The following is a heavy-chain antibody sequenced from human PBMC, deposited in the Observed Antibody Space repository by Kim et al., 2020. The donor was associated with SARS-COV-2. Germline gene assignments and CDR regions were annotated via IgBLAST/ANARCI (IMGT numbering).Heavy chain of an antibody. CDR2: ISHSGST. V-gene: IGHV4-4*02. CDR1: GCSISSANW. D-gene: IGHD6-6*01. J-gene: IGHJ5*01. Sequence: SETLSLTCAVSGCSISSANWWNWVRQPPGKWLEWIWEISHSGSTNYNPSLKTRVTMSIDKSKNQFSLRHSAVTAADTAVYYCSRCPPDGSSFWFDSWGQGTLVTVSS. CDR3: SRCPPDGSSFWFDS.